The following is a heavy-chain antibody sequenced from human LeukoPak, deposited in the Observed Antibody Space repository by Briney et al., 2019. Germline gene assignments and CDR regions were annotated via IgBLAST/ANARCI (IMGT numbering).Heavy chain of an antibody. D-gene: IGHD3-16*02. CDR1: GYTFTSYD. Sequence: GASVKVSCKASGYTFTSYDTNWVRQATGQGLEWMGYMNPASGNTGYAQKFQGRVTMTTDTSISTAYMELSSLRSEDTAVYYCARVPREIASIWGQGTMVTVSS. J-gene: IGHJ3*02. V-gene: IGHV1-8*01. CDR2: MNPASGNT. CDR3: ARVPREIASI.